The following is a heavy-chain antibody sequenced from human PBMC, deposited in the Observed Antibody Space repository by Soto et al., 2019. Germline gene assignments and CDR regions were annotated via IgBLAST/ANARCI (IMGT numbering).Heavy chain of an antibody. CDR1: GFTFSSYA. D-gene: IGHD6-19*01. CDR3: AKTRGSGWSKTAHPRFDY. CDR2: ISGSGGST. Sequence: EVQLLESGGGLVQPGGSLRLSCAASGFTFSSYAMSWVRQAPGKGLEWVSAISGSGGSTYYADSVKGRFTISRDNSKNTLYLQMNSLRAEDTAVYYCAKTRGSGWSKTAHPRFDYWGQGTLVTVSS. J-gene: IGHJ4*02. V-gene: IGHV3-23*01.